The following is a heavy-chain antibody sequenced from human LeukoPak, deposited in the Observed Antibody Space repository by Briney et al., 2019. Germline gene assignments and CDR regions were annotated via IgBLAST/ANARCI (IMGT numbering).Heavy chain of an antibody. J-gene: IGHJ4*02. Sequence: SETLSLTCAVSGGSISSSNWWSWVRQPPGKGLEWIGEIYHSGSTNYNPSLKSRVTISVDKSKNQFSLKLSSVTAADTAVYYCASYSGSYGGYYLDYWGQGTLVTVSS. CDR1: GGSISSSNW. D-gene: IGHD1-26*01. V-gene: IGHV4-4*02. CDR3: ASYSGSYGGYYLDY. CDR2: IYHSGST.